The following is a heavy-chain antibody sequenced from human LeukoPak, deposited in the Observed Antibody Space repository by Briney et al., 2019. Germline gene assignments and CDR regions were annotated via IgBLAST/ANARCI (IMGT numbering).Heavy chain of an antibody. CDR3: ARAVVLWGAFDI. J-gene: IGHJ3*02. V-gene: IGHV1-8*02. D-gene: IGHD3-16*01. CDR2: MNPNSGNT. CDR1: GYTFTSYG. Sequence: GASVKVSCKASGYTFTSYGISWVRQAPGQGLEWMGWMNPNSGNTGYAQKFQGRVTMTRNTSISTAYMELSSLRSEDTAVYYCARAVVLWGAFDIWGQGTMVTVSS.